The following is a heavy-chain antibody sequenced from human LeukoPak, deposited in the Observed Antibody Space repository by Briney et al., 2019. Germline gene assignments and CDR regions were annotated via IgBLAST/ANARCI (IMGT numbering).Heavy chain of an antibody. D-gene: IGHD3-9*01. Sequence: GGSLRLSCAASGFTFSSYAMNWIRQAPGKGLEWVSAISASGGSTYYADSVKGRFTISRDNSKNTLYLQMNSLRAEDTAVYYCARAYFDWLLPFDYWGQGTLVTVSS. V-gene: IGHV3-23*01. J-gene: IGHJ4*02. CDR2: ISASGGST. CDR1: GFTFSSYA. CDR3: ARAYFDWLLPFDY.